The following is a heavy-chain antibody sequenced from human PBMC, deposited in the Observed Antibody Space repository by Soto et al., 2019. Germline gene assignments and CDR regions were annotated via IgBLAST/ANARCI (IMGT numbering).Heavy chain of an antibody. J-gene: IGHJ5*01. CDR3: ARIHSYYDFWSGPMGQNWFDP. CDR2: INPNSGGT. D-gene: IGHD3-3*01. V-gene: IGHV1-2*02. CDR1: GYTFTGYY. Sequence: ASVKVSCKASGYTFTGYYMHWVRQAPGQGLEWMGWINPNSGGTNYAQKFQGRVTMTRDTSISTAHMELSRLRSDDTAVYYCARIHSYYDFWSGPMGQNWFDPWGQGTLVTVS.